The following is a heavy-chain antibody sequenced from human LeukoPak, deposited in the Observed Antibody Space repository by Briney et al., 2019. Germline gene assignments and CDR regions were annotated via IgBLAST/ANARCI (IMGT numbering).Heavy chain of an antibody. Sequence: ASVKVSCKASGYTFTSYYMHWVRQAPGQGLEWMGWINTNTGNPTYAQGFTGRFVFSLDTSVSTAYLQISSLKAEDTAVYYCASSFCSGGHCYPQQTVYYFDFWGQGTLVTVSS. J-gene: IGHJ4*02. CDR1: GYTFTSYY. CDR3: ASSFCSGGHCYPQQTVYYFDF. D-gene: IGHD2-15*01. CDR2: INTNTGNP. V-gene: IGHV7-4-1*02.